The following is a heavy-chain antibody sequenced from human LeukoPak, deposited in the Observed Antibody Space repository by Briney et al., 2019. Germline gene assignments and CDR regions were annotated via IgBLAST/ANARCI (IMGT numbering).Heavy chain of an antibody. CDR3: ASSHVVLPAPIPFAY. Sequence: GGSLRLSCAVSGFTFSSYWMSWVRQAPGKGLEWVANIKQDGSEKYYVDSVKGRFTISRDNAKNSLYLQMNSLRADDTAVYYCASSHVVLPAPIPFAYWGQGTLVTVSS. V-gene: IGHV3-7*03. CDR1: GFTFSSYW. D-gene: IGHD2-21*01. CDR2: IKQDGSEK. J-gene: IGHJ4*02.